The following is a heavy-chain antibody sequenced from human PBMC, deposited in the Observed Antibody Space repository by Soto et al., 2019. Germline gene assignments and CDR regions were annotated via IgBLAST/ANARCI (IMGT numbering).Heavy chain of an antibody. CDR1: AGSISRSNYY. D-gene: IGHD3-22*01. V-gene: IGHV4-39*01. CDR2: MYSSGNT. J-gene: IGHJ6*02. CDR3: ATQNYDSSGYYYYGMDV. Sequence: SETLCLTCTVSAGSISRSNYYWGWIRQPPGKGLEWIGSMYSSGNTYYNPSLKSRITINPDTSKNQFSLQLNSVTPEDTAVYYCATQNYDSSGYYYYGMDVWGQGTTVTVSS.